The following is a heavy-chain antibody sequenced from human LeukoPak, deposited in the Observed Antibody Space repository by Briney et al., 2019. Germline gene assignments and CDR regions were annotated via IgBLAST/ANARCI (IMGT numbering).Heavy chain of an antibody. CDR1: GFTFSSNA. V-gene: IGHV3-23*01. Sequence: GGSLRLSYAASGFTFSSNAMSWVRRAPGKGLEWVSAISGSGGSTYYADSVKGRFTISRDNSKNTLYLQMNSLRAEDTAVYYCAKGVGSYYIFDYWGQGTLVTVSS. CDR2: ISGSGGST. CDR3: AKGVGSYYIFDY. J-gene: IGHJ4*02. D-gene: IGHD1-26*01.